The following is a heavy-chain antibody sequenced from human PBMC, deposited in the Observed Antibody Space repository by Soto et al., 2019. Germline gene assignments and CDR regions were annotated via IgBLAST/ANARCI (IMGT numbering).Heavy chain of an antibody. V-gene: IGHV3-64*01. CDR3: ARRGYSSRWPNVYMDV. D-gene: IGHD6-13*01. J-gene: IGHJ6*03. Sequence: ESGGGLVQPGGSLRLSCAASGFTFSNYEMHWVRQAPGKGLEYVSGISNNGAHTDYAKSVKGRFTISRDNSENTLYLQMGSLRAEHMALYYCARRGYSSRWPNVYMDVWGKGTTVTVSS. CDR1: GFTFSNYE. CDR2: ISNNGAHT.